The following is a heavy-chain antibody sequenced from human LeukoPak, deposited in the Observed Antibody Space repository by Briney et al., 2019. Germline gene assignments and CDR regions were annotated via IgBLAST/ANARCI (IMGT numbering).Heavy chain of an antibody. J-gene: IGHJ5*02. V-gene: IGHV4-31*03. CDR2: TSYSEGT. CDR1: GGSVSRGGYY. CDR3: ARGSGGDFWSGYRFDP. D-gene: IGHD3-3*01. Sequence: PSETLSLTCTVSGGSVSRGGYYWNWIRQHPGKGLEWIGFTSYSEGTYYNPSLMSRITISVDTSKKQFSLKLSSVTAADTAVYYCARGSGGDFWSGYRFDPWGQGTLVTVSS.